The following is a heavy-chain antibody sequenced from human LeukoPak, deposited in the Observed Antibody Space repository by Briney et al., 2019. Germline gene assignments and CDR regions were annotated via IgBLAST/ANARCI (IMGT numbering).Heavy chain of an antibody. Sequence: ASVKVSCKASGGTFSSYAISWVRQAPGQGLEWMGWINTNTGNPTYAQGFTGRFVFSLDTSVSTAYLQISSLKAEDTAVYYCAREFYSSSRYWFDPWGQGTLVTVSS. CDR1: GGTFSSYA. J-gene: IGHJ5*02. V-gene: IGHV7-4-1*02. CDR3: AREFYSSSRYWFDP. D-gene: IGHD6-13*01. CDR2: INTNTGNP.